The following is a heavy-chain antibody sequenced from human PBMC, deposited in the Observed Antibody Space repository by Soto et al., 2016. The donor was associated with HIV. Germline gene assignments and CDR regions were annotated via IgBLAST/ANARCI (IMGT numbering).Heavy chain of an antibody. J-gene: IGHJ4*02. CDR1: GFTFSSFA. V-gene: IGHV3-23*01. D-gene: IGHD3-22*01. CDR2: VTANGANT. CDR3: AKPSRPSSFYDSSGRGKHFFDF. Sequence: EVQLLESGGGFVQPGGSLRLSCTTSGFTFSSFAMNWVRQAPGKGLEWVSTVTANGANTYYVDSVKGRFTISRDNSKNTLSLQMNSLRVGDTAVYYCAKPSRPSSFYDSSGRGKHFFDFWGPGTLVTVSS.